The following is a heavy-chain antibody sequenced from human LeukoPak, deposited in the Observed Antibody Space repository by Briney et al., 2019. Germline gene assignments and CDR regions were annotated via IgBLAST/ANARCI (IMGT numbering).Heavy chain of an antibody. D-gene: IGHD2-2*01. V-gene: IGHV1-18*01. CDR2: ISGYNGNT. CDR3: ARAGVGCSSASCSRLFDP. J-gene: IGHJ5*02. Sequence: RASVKVSCKASGYTFTSYGISWVRQAPGQGLEWTGWISGYNGNTNYAQKVQGRVTMTTDTSTSTAYMELRSLRSDDTAVYYCARAGVGCSSASCSRLFDPWGQGTLVTVSS. CDR1: GYTFTSYG.